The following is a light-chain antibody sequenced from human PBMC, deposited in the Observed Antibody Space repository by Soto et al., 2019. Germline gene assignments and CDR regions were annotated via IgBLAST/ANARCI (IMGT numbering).Light chain of an antibody. CDR2: AAS. CDR1: QSISSY. V-gene: IGKV1-39*01. CDR3: QQIYSTPLMYT. Sequence: DIQMTQSPSSLSASVGDRVTITCRASQSISSYLNWYQQKPGKAPKLLIYAASSLQSGVPSRFSGSGSGTDFTLTISSLQPEDFATYYCQQIYSTPLMYTFGQGTKLEIK. J-gene: IGKJ2*01.